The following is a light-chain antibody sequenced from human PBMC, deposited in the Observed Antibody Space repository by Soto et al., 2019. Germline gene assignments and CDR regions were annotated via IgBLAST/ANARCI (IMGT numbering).Light chain of an antibody. V-gene: IGLV1-44*01. Sequence: QSVLAQPPSASVTPGQRVTISCSGGSSNIGSNTVNWYQQLPGTAPKLLIYSNNQRPSGVPDRFSGSKSGTSASLAIIGLQSEDEADYYCAAWDDSLNGLHVFGTGTKVTVL. CDR1: SSNIGSNT. CDR2: SNN. J-gene: IGLJ1*01. CDR3: AAWDDSLNGLHV.